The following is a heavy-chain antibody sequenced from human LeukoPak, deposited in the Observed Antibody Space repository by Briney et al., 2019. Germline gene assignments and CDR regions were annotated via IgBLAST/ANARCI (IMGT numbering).Heavy chain of an antibody. V-gene: IGHV4-59*11. CDR3: ASQYSSSSLVY. Sequence: SETLSLICTVSGGSISSHYWSWIRQPPGKGLEWIGYIYYSGSTNYNPSLKSRVTISVDTSRNQFSLKLSSVTAADTAVYYCASQYSSSSLVYWGQGTLVTVSS. D-gene: IGHD6-6*01. CDR1: GGSISSHY. CDR2: IYYSGST. J-gene: IGHJ4*02.